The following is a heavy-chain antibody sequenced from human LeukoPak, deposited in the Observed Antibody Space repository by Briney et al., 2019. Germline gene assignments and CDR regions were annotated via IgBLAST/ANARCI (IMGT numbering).Heavy chain of an antibody. Sequence: GGSLRLSCAASGFTFSSYWMSWVRQAPGKGLEWVANIKQDGSEKYYVDSVKGRFTISRDNAKNSLYLQMNSLRAEDTAVYYCARTITMIVAGRAFDIWGQGTMITVSS. CDR2: IKQDGSEK. D-gene: IGHD3-22*01. CDR3: ARTITMIVAGRAFDI. J-gene: IGHJ3*02. V-gene: IGHV3-7*01. CDR1: GFTFSSYW.